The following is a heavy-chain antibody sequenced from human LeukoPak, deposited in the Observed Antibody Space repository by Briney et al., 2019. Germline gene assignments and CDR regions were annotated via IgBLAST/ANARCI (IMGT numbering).Heavy chain of an antibody. Sequence: SETLSLTCTVSGGSISSGGYYWSWIRQHPGKGLEWIGYIYYSGSTYYNPSLKSRVTISVDTSKNQFSLKLSSVTAADTAVYYCASSAVNPRDLDYWGQGTLVTVSS. J-gene: IGHJ4*02. V-gene: IGHV4-31*03. D-gene: IGHD1-14*01. CDR1: GGSISSGGYY. CDR3: ASSAVNPRDLDY. CDR2: IYYSGST.